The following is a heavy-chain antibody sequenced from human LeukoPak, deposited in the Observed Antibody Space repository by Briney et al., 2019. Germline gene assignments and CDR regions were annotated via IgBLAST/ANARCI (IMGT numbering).Heavy chain of an antibody. Sequence: GGSLRLSCAASGFTFSDYYMSWIRQAPGKGLEWVSYISSSGSTIYYADSVKGRFTISRDNAKNSLYLQMNSLRAEDTAVYYCARDFVAGTVVSAFDIWGQGTMVTVSS. CDR2: ISSSGSTI. CDR1: GFTFSDYY. J-gene: IGHJ3*02. D-gene: IGHD6-19*01. CDR3: ARDFVAGTVVSAFDI. V-gene: IGHV3-11*04.